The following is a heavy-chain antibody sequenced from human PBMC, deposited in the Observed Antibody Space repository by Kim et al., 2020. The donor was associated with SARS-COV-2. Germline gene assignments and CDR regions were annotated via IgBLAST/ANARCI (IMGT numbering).Heavy chain of an antibody. V-gene: IGHV4-34*01. CDR1: GGSFSGYY. J-gene: IGHJ6*02. Sequence: SETLSLTCAVYGGSFSGYYWSWIRQPPGKGLEWIGEINHSGSTTYNPSLRSRVTISVDTSKNQFSLKLSSVTAADTAVYYCATSMIVGDYYYGMDVGGQGTTVTVSS. CDR3: ATSMIVGDYYYGMDV. D-gene: IGHD1-26*01. CDR2: INHSGST.